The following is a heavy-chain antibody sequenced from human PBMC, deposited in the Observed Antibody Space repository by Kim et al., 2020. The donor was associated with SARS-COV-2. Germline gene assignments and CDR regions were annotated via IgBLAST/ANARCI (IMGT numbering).Heavy chain of an antibody. CDR3: ARGGVGATRLSWFDP. D-gene: IGHD1-26*01. J-gene: IGHJ5*02. V-gene: IGHV3-30*04. CDR2: ISYDGSNK. Sequence: GGSLRLSCAASGFTFSSYAMHWVRQAPGKGLEWVAVISYDGSNKYYADSVKGRFTISRDNSKNTLYLQMNSLRAEDTAVYYCARGGVGATRLSWFDPWGQGTLVTVSS. CDR1: GFTFSSYA.